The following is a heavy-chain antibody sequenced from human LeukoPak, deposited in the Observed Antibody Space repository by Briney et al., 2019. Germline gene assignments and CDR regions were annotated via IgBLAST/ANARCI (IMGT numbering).Heavy chain of an antibody. CDR2: IIPIFGTA. CDR1: GGTFSSYA. D-gene: IGHD1-26*01. Sequence: SVKVSCKASGGTFSSYAISWVRQAPGQGLEWMGGIIPIFGTANYAQKFQGRVTITTDESTSTAYMELSSLRSEDAAVYYCARDTRSGSYTTPLRAFDIWGQGTMVTVSS. J-gene: IGHJ3*02. CDR3: ARDTRSGSYTTPLRAFDI. V-gene: IGHV1-69*05.